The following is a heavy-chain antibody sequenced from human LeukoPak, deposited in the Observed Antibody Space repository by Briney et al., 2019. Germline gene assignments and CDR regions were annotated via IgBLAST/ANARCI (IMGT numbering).Heavy chain of an antibody. Sequence: SETLSLTCTVSGGSISSYYWSWIRQPPGKGLEWIGYIYYSGSTNYNPSLKSRVTISVDTSKNQFSLKLSSVTAADTAVYYCARVGAPYSSSWYFSLWGQGTLVTVSS. D-gene: IGHD6-13*01. V-gene: IGHV4-59*01. CDR3: ARVGAPYSSSWYFSL. CDR2: IYYSGST. J-gene: IGHJ4*02. CDR1: GGSISSYY.